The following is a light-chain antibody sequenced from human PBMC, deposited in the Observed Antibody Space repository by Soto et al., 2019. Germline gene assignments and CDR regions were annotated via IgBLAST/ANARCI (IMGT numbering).Light chain of an antibody. J-gene: IGLJ1*01. V-gene: IGLV1-47*01. CDR2: RNN. CDR1: SSNIGSNY. CDR3: AAWDDSLSGSYV. Sequence: QSVLTQPPSASGTPGQRVTISCSGSSSNIGSNYVYWYQQLPGTAPKLLIYRNNQRPSGVPARFSGSKSGTSAALAISGLRSEDEADYYCAAWDDSLSGSYVFGTGTKLTVL.